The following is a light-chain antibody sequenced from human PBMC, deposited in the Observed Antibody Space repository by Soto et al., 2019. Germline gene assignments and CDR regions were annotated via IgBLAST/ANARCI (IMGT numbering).Light chain of an antibody. J-gene: IGLJ2*01. CDR1: SSDVGTYNL. V-gene: IGLV2-23*01. Sequence: QSALTQPASVSGSPGQSITISCTGTSSDVGTYNLVSWYQQHPGKAPKLMIYEGSKRPSGVSNRFSGSKSGNTASLTIFGLQAEDEADYYCCSYAGSSTLVFGGGTKRTVL. CDR2: EGS. CDR3: CSYAGSSTLV.